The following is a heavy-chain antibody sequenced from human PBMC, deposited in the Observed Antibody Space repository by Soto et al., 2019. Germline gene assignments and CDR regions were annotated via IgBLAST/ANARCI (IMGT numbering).Heavy chain of an antibody. CDR3: ARASTTVTTLDY. Sequence: PSETLSLTCTVSGGSISSGGYYWSWIRQPPGKGLEWIGYIYHSGSTYYNPSLKSQVTISVDRSKNQFSMKLSSVTAADTAVYYCARASTTVTTLDYWGQGTLVTVSS. V-gene: IGHV4-30-2*01. CDR2: IYHSGST. CDR1: GGSISSGGYY. J-gene: IGHJ4*02. D-gene: IGHD4-17*01.